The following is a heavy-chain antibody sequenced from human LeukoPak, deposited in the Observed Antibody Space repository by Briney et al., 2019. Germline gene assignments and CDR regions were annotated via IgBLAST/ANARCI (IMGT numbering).Heavy chain of an antibody. CDR2: INPNSGAT. CDR3: ARYCSSASCQSYFDY. CDR1: GYTLTGYY. V-gene: IGHV1-2*02. D-gene: IGHD2-2*01. J-gene: IGHJ4*02. Sequence: ASVKVSCKPSGYTLTGYYIHWVRQGPGPGHEWMGWINPNSGATNYAQQFQGRVTMTRDTSISTAYMELSRLRSDDTAVYYCARYCSSASCQSYFDYWGQGTLVTVSS.